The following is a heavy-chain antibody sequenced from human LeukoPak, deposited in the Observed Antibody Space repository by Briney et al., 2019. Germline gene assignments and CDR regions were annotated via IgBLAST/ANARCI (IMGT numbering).Heavy chain of an antibody. D-gene: IGHD6-19*01. V-gene: IGHV4-39*07. CDR3: ARIGEGPWYVSGRSCDC. Sequence: SETLSLTCTVSGGSISSSSYYWGWIRQPPGKGLEWIGSIYYSGSTYYNPSLKSRVTISVDTSKSQFSLRLRSVTAADTAVYYCARIGEGPWYVSGRSCDCWGQGTLVTVSS. J-gene: IGHJ4*02. CDR2: IYYSGST. CDR1: GGSISSSSYY.